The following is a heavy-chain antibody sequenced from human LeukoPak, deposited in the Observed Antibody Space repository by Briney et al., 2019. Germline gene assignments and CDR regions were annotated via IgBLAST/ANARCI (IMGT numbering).Heavy chain of an antibody. V-gene: IGHV4-34*01. CDR2: TKHSGST. D-gene: IGHD3-10*01. Sequence: PSETLSLTCAVYGGSFSGYYWSWIRHPPGKGLEWIGETKHSGSTNYNPSLKSRVTISVDTSKNQFSLKLSSVTAADTAVYYCARGFQSGIGELFGNWFDPWGQGTLVTVSS. CDR1: GGSFSGYY. CDR3: ARGFQSGIGELFGNWFDP. J-gene: IGHJ5*02.